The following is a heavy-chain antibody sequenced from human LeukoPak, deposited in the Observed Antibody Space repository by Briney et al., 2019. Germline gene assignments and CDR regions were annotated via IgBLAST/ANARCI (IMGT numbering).Heavy chain of an antibody. CDR3: AKVTPGSTARKSGLDF. CDR2: MSFDGSNI. D-gene: IGHD2-21*02. J-gene: IGHJ4*02. Sequence: GRSLRLSCAASGFIFSSYGMHWVRQTPGKGLEWVAVMSFDGSNIYYGDSVKGRFTISRDNSKNTLYLQMNSLRVEDTALYYCAKVTPGSTARKSGLDFWGQGTLVTVSS. V-gene: IGHV3-30*18. CDR1: GFIFSSYG.